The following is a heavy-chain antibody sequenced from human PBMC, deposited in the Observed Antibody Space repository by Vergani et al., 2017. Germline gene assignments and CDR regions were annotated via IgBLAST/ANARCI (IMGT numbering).Heavy chain of an antibody. D-gene: IGHD3-10*01. CDR2: IYYGGST. Sequence: QLQLQESGPGLVKPSETLSLTCTVSVGSISRSSYYWGWIRHPPGKGLEWIGSIYYGGSTYYNPSLKSRVTISVDTSKNRFSLKLSSVTAADTAVYYCARRTTMVRGVLEIARYYFDYWGQGTLVTVSS. V-gene: IGHV4-39*01. CDR3: ARRTTMVRGVLEIARYYFDY. J-gene: IGHJ4*02. CDR1: VGSISRSSYY.